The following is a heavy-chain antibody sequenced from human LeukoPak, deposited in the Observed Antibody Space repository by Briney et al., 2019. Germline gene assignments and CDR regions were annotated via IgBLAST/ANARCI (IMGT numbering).Heavy chain of an antibody. CDR3: ATKSGNYYNY. V-gene: IGHV3-7*03. CDR2: IKQDGSEK. J-gene: IGHJ4*02. D-gene: IGHD1-26*01. Sequence: GGSLRLSCAASGFTFSSYWMSWVRQAPGKGLEWVANIKQDGSEKYYVNSVKGRFTISRDNAKKSLYLQINSLRAEDTAVYYCATKSGNYYNYWGQGSLVTVSS. CDR1: GFTFSSYW.